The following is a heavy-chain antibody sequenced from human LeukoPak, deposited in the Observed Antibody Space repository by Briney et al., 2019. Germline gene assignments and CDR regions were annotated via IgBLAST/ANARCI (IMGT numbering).Heavy chain of an antibody. CDR1: GYTFTGYY. V-gene: IGHV1-2*02. CDR3: ARFSAMASYYYYHYMDV. CDR2: INPNSGGT. D-gene: IGHD5-18*01. J-gene: IGHJ6*03. Sequence: GASVKVSCKASGYTFTGYYMHWVRQAPGQGLEWMGWINPNSGGTNYAQKFQGRVTMTRDTSISTAYMELSRLRSDDTAVYYCARFSAMASYYYYHYMDVWGKGTTVTVSS.